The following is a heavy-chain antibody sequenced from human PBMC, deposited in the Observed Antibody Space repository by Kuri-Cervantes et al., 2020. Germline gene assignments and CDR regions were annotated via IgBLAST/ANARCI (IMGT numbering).Heavy chain of an antibody. D-gene: IGHD2-2*01. CDR3: AKEEGYCSSTSCYFTPS. V-gene: IGHV3-53*01. J-gene: IGHJ5*02. Sequence: GGSLRLSCAASGFTVSSNYMSWVRQAPGKGLEWVSVIYSGGSTYYADSVKGRFTISRDNSRNTLYLQMNSLRAEDTAVYYCAKEEGYCSSTSCYFTPSWGQGTLVTVSS. CDR2: IYSGGST. CDR1: GFTVSSNY.